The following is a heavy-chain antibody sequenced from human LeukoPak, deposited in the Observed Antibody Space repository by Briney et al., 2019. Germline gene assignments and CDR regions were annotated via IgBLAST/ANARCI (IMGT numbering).Heavy chain of an antibody. Sequence: PTGGSLRLSCAATGFIFSSSGMNWVRQAPGKGLEWVSGIRGSGGNTFSADSVKGRFTFSRANPKTTVYLQRNSLRAEDTGVYYCARIAKGLVQLERRPSDYWGKGNLVTVSS. V-gene: IGHV3-23*01. CDR3: ARIAKGLVQLERRPSDY. CDR1: GFIFSSSG. CDR2: IRGSGGNT. D-gene: IGHD1-1*01. J-gene: IGHJ4*02.